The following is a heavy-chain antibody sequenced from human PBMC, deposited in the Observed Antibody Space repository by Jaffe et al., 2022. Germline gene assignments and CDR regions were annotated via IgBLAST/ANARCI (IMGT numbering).Heavy chain of an antibody. CDR3: VRPIYYDSSGSLNPIHFFFDI. J-gene: IGHJ3*02. D-gene: IGHD3-22*01. CDR1: GYSFTSYW. V-gene: IGHV5-51*03. CDR2: IYPGDSDT. Sequence: EVQLVQSGAEVKKPGESLKISCKGSGYSFTSYWIGWVRQMPGKGLEWMGIIYPGDSDTRYSPSFQGQVTISADKSISTAYLQWSSLKASDTAMYYCVRPIYYDSSGSLNPIHFFFDIWGQGTMVTVSS.